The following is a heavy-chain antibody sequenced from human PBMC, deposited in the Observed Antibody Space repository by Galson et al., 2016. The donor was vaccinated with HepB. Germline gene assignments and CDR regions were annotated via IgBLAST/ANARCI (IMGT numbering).Heavy chain of an antibody. CDR3: IRAAPTTNWFDP. J-gene: IGHJ5*02. V-gene: IGHV4-4*02. Sequence: SETLSLTCAVSGDSISSTNWWSWVRQPPGKGLEWIGEISHSGSTNYNPSLKSRVTMSVDKSKNQFPLRLSSVTAADTAVYYCIRAAPTTNWFDPWGQGTLVTVSS. CDR1: GDSISSTNW. CDR2: ISHSGST. D-gene: IGHD4-11*01.